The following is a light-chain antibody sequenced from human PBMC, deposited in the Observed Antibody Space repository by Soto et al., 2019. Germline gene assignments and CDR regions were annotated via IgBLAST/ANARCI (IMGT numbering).Light chain of an antibody. CDR3: QEYDSSPRT. CDR2: RTS. J-gene: IGKJ1*01. CDR1: QSVSSSY. V-gene: IGKV3-20*01. Sequence: EIVLTQSPGTLSLSPGERTTLSCRASQSVSSSYLAWYQQKPGQAPRLLIYRTSNRATGIPDRFGGSGSGTDFTLTISRLEPEDFAVYWCQEYDSSPRTFGQGTKVYIK.